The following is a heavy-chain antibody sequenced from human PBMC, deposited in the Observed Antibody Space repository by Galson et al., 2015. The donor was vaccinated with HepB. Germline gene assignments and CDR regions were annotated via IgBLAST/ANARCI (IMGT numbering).Heavy chain of an antibody. CDR3: AIQCETRGYYPY. CDR2: IIPVFGSP. CDR1: GGAFSTYT. Sequence: SVKVSCKASGGAFSTYTLSWLRQAPGQGLEWMGGIIPVFGSPSYAQKFRARVTITADVSTNTTYIELRRLTSEDTAVYYCAIQCETRGYYPYWGQGTLVTVSS. D-gene: IGHD3-22*01. J-gene: IGHJ4*02. V-gene: IGHV1-69*13.